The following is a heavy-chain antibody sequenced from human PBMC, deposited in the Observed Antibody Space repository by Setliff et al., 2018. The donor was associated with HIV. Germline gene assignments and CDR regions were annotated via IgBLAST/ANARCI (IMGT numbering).Heavy chain of an antibody. CDR2: IYYSGST. CDR1: DGSISSRSYY. Sequence: SETLSLTCNVSDGSISSRSYYWAWIRQPPGKGLEWIGYIYYSGSTNYNPSLKSRVTISVDTSKNQFSLKLSSVTAADTAVYYCARDRKSLGYNFWSGFRPDAAFDIWG. J-gene: IGHJ3*02. CDR3: ARDRKSLGYNFWSGFRPDAAFDI. D-gene: IGHD3-3*01. V-gene: IGHV4-61*01.